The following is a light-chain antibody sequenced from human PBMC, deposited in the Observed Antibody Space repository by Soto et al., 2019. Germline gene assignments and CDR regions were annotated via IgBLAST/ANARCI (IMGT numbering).Light chain of an antibody. Sequence: VLTQSPGTLSLSPGDRATLSCRASQSVSYYLAWYQQKPGQAPRLLIYDASSRATGVQDRFSGSGSGTDFTLTISRLEPEDFAVYYCQQYGSSGTCGQGTKVDIK. CDR1: QSVSYY. CDR2: DAS. V-gene: IGKV3-20*01. J-gene: IGKJ1*01. CDR3: QQYGSSGT.